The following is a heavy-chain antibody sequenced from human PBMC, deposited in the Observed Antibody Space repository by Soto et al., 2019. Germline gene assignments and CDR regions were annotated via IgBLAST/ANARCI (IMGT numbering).Heavy chain of an antibody. CDR1: GFSLSTYGMG. D-gene: IGHD2-21*02. Sequence: SGPTLVNPTQNLTLTCTFSGFSLSTYGMGVGWIRQPPGKAPEWLALIYWNDDKRYSPSLKSRLTIAKDTSKNLVVLTMTNVDALDPPNYYCVNSAHCSPYDSWCHGTLVTVSP. V-gene: IGHV2-5*01. CDR2: IYWNDDK. J-gene: IGHJ4*03. CDR3: VNSAHCSPYDS.